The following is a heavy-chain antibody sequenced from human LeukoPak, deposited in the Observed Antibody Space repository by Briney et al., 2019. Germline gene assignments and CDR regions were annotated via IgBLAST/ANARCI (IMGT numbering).Heavy chain of an antibody. J-gene: IGHJ4*02. CDR3: ARDLLYYDSSGYYDY. CDR2: ISSSSSTI. D-gene: IGHD3-22*01. CDR1: GFTFSSYS. Sequence: PGGALRLSCAASGFTFSSYSMNWVRQAPGKGLEWVSYISSSSSTIYYADSVKGRFTISRDNAKNSLYLQMNSLRAEDTAVYYCARDLLYYDSSGYYDYRGQGTLVTVSS. V-gene: IGHV3-48*01.